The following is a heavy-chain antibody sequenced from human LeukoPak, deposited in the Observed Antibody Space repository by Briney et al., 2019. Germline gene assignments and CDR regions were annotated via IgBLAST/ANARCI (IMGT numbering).Heavy chain of an antibody. CDR2: VRSGGST. D-gene: IGHD3-16*01. V-gene: IGHV4-59*01. Sequence: SETLSLTCTVSGGSISSNYWSWIRQPPGKGLEWIGFVRSGGSTNYNSSLKSRVTISVDTSKNQFSLKLSSVTAADTAVYYCARDVTPATVWGQGTLVTVS. CDR1: GGSISSNY. J-gene: IGHJ4*02. CDR3: ARDVTPATV.